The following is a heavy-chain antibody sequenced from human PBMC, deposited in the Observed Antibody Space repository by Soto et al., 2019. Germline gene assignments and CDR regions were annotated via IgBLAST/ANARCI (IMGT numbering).Heavy chain of an antibody. CDR1: GFTFNNFA. J-gene: IGHJ4*02. CDR3: AKDWGGDFDY. CDR2: VTGSGEST. V-gene: IGHV3-23*01. D-gene: IGHD3-16*01. Sequence: EVQLLESGGGLVQSGGSLRLSCAASGFTFNNFAMSWVRQAPGKGLEWVSTVTGSGESTYYADSVKGRFSISRDNYKNTVYQQMNSLRAEDTAVYYCAKDWGGDFDYWGQGALVTVPS.